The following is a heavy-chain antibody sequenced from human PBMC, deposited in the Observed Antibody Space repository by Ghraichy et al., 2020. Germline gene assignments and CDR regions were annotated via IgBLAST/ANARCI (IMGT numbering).Heavy chain of an antibody. CDR2: IYYSGST. J-gene: IGHJ5*02. D-gene: IGHD6-6*01. V-gene: IGHV4-59*01. Sequence: SETLSLTCTVSGGSISSYYWSWIRQPPGKGLEWIGYIYYSGSTNYNPSLKSRVTISVDTSKNQFSLKLSSVTAADTAVYYCARYSIAARNNWFDPWGQGTLVTVSS. CDR1: GGSISSYY. CDR3: ARYSIAARNNWFDP.